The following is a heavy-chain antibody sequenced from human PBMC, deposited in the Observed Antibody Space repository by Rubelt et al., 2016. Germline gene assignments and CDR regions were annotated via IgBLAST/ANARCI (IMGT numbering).Heavy chain of an antibody. Sequence: QLQLQESGPGLVKPSETLSLTCTVSGGSISSSSYYWGWIRPPPGTGLEWVGEINNVGRTNYNPSLKGRVSIAVDTSKNQVSLRLTSVTAADTAVYYCARRPDGLDVWGQGTTVTVS. CDR1: GGSISSSSYY. V-gene: IGHV4-39*07. CDR2: INNVGRT. J-gene: IGHJ6*02. CDR3: ARRPDGLDV.